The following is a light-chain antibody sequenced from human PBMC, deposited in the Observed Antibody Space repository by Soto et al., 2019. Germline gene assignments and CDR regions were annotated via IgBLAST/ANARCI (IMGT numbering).Light chain of an antibody. V-gene: IGLV4-60*02. CDR2: LEGSGSY. CDR3: ETWDSNTPRV. J-gene: IGLJ1*01. Sequence: QPVLTQSSSASASLGSSVKLTCTLSSGHSSYIIAWHQQQPGKAPRYLMKLEGSGSYNKGSGVPDRFSGSSSGADRYLTISNLHFEDEADYYCETWDSNTPRVFGTGTKLTVL. CDR1: SGHSSYI.